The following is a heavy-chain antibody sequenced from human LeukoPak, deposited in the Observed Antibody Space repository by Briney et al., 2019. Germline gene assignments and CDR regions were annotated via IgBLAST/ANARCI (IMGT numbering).Heavy chain of an antibody. CDR3: ARDPCGGDCYSAFDY. D-gene: IGHD2-21*02. CDR2: IYYSGST. CDR1: GGSIRRSTYY. V-gene: IGHV4-39*07. Sequence: PSETLSLTCTVSGGSIRRSTYYWGWIRQPPGKGLEWIGSIYYSGSTYYNPSLKSRVIISVDTFKNQFSLRLNSVTAADTAVYYCARDPCGGDCYSAFDYWGQGTLVTVSS. J-gene: IGHJ4*02.